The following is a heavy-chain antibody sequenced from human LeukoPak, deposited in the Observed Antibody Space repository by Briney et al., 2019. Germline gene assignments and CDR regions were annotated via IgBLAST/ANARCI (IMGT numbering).Heavy chain of an antibody. CDR1: GFTFSSYG. V-gene: IGHV3-23*01. Sequence: GGTLRLSCAASGFTFSSYGMSWVRQAPGKGLEWVSAISGSGGSTYYADSVKGRFTISRDNSKNTLYLQMNSLRAEDTAVYYCATRGDILTGYPYYFDYWGQGTLVTVSS. CDR2: ISGSGGST. D-gene: IGHD3-9*01. CDR3: ATRGDILTGYPYYFDY. J-gene: IGHJ4*02.